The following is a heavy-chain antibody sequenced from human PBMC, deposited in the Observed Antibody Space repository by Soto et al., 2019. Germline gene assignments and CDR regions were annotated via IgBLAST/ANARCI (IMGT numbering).Heavy chain of an antibody. D-gene: IGHD4-17*01. CDR1: GVTFSNYG. CDR3: AQDPAGDLDFDY. CDR2: INSGGSNI. Sequence: EVRLVESGGDLVQPGGSLTLSCAASGVTFSNYGMTWVRQAPGKGLEWVSHINSGGSNILYADSVKSRFTISRDNGKNSLYLQMNSLIDEDPAVYYCAQDPAGDLDFDYWGQGTPVTVSS. V-gene: IGHV3-48*02. J-gene: IGHJ4*02.